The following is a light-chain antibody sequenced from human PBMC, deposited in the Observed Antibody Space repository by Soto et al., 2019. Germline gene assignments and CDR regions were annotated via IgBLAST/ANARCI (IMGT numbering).Light chain of an antibody. CDR1: QSITTY. Sequence: DLQMTQSPSSVSASVGDRVTITCRSSQSITTYLNWYQHKPGKAPKLLIYAASSLQSGAPSRFSGSGSGTDFTLTISSLQLEDFATYYCQQSYRTPLTFGGGTKVEIK. CDR3: QQSYRTPLT. J-gene: IGKJ4*01. V-gene: IGKV1-39*01. CDR2: AAS.